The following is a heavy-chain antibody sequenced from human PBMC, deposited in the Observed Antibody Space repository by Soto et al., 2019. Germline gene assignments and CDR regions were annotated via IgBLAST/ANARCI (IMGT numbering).Heavy chain of an antibody. V-gene: IGHV4-34*01. CDR1: GGSFSDYY. Sequence: PSETLSLTCTVSGGSFSDYYWNWVRQPPGRGLEWIGEINHSGSTNYKSSLKSRVTISVDTSKNQFSLKLNSVTAADTAVYYCARRRLSGFWSGRNSYYYHGMDVWGQGTTVTVSS. J-gene: IGHJ6*02. CDR3: ARRRLSGFWSGRNSYYYHGMDV. D-gene: IGHD3-3*01. CDR2: INHSGST.